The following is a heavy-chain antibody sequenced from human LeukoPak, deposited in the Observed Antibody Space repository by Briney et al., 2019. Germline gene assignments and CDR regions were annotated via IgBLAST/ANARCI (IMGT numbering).Heavy chain of an antibody. CDR1: GYTFTSYD. CDR2: MNPNSGNT. CDR3: ARGLGAAVNDY. V-gene: IGHV1-8*01. Sequence: PSVKVSCXASGYTFTSYDINWVRQAIGQGLEWMGWMNPNSGNTGYAQKFQGRVTMTRNTSISTAYMELSSLRSEDTAVYYCARGLGAAVNDYWGQGTLVTVSS. J-gene: IGHJ4*02. D-gene: IGHD6-13*01.